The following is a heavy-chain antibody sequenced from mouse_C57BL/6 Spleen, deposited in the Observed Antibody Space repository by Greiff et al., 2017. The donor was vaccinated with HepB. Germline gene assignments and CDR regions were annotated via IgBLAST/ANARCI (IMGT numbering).Heavy chain of an antibody. J-gene: IGHJ2*01. CDR1: GFTFSDYY. Sequence: EVKLMESEGGLVQPGSSMKLSCTASGFTFSDYYMAWVRQVPEKGLEWVANINYDGSSTYYLDSLKSRFIISRDNAKNILYLQMSSLKSEDTATYYCARDGGGSSYDYWGQGTTLTVSS. CDR3: ARDGGGSSYDY. V-gene: IGHV5-16*01. CDR2: INYDGSST. D-gene: IGHD1-1*01.